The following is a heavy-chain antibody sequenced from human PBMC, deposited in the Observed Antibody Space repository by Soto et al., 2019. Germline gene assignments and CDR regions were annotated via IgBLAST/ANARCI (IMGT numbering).Heavy chain of an antibody. V-gene: IGHV3-30*18. CDR1: GFTFSSYG. D-gene: IGHD2-2*01. Sequence: GSLRLSCAASGFTFSSYGMHWVRQAPGKGLEWVAVISYDGSNKYYADSVKGRFTISRDNSKNTLYLQMNSLRAEDTAVYYCAKDSRGYQLLVDYWGQGTLVTVSS. J-gene: IGHJ4*02. CDR3: AKDSRGYQLLVDY. CDR2: ISYDGSNK.